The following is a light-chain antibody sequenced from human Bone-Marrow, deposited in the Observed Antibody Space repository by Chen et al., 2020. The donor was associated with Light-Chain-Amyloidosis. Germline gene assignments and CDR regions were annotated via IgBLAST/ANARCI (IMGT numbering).Light chain of an antibody. Sequence: DIVMTQTPLSLSVTPGEPASISCRSSQTLLDSDDGNTYLDWFLQKPGQSPQLLIYMVSHRASGVRDRFSGSGAGTDFTLKISRVEAEDVGVYYCMQRIEFPFTFGGGTKVEIK. CDR2: MVS. CDR3: MQRIEFPFT. V-gene: IGKV2-40*01. CDR1: QTLLDSDDGNTY. J-gene: IGKJ4*01.